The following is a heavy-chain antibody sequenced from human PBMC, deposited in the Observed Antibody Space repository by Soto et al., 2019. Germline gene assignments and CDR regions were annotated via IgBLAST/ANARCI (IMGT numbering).Heavy chain of an antibody. J-gene: IGHJ6*02. V-gene: IGHV3-23*01. CDR3: AKASRKQVSAHEQYYYYYGMDV. D-gene: IGHD6-6*01. Sequence: SGGSLRLSCAASGFTFSSYAMSWVRQAPGKGLEWVSAISGSGGSTYYADSVKGRFTISRDNSKNTLYLQMNSLRAEDTAVYYCAKASRKQVSAHEQYYYYYGMDVWGQGTTVTVSS. CDR2: ISGSGGST. CDR1: GFTFSSYA.